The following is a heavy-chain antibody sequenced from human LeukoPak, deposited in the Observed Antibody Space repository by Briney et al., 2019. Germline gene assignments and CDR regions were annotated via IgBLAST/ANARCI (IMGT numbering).Heavy chain of an antibody. D-gene: IGHD6-13*01. Sequence: PGGSLRLSCAASGFTFSSYSMNWVRQAPGKGLECVSSISSSSSYIYYADSVKGRFTISRDNAKNSLYLQMNSLRAEDTAVYYCARSAAAGGSWFDPWGQGTLVTVSS. CDR3: ARSAAAGGSWFDP. CDR2: ISSSSSYI. J-gene: IGHJ5*02. CDR1: GFTFSSYS. V-gene: IGHV3-21*01.